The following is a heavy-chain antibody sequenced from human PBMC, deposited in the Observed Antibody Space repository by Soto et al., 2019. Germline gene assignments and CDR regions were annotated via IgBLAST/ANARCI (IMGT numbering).Heavy chain of an antibody. CDR2: SRMKTNIYAT. V-gene: IGHV3-73*01. J-gene: IGHJ6*04. CDR3: TIPITGTDEAVVNFRDR. D-gene: IGHD1-20*01. CDR1: GFPFSDSA. Sequence: PLGSRSLSCAASGFPFSDSAFHWVRQASGKRLQWVRRSRMKTNIYATVYGASVKGRFTISRDDSENTAYLQMNSLKIEDTAVYYCTIPITGTDEAVVNFRDRWGTGTRVTVSS.